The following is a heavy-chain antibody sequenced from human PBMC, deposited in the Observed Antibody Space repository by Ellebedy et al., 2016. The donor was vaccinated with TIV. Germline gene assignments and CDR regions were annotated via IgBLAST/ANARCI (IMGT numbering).Heavy chain of an antibody. V-gene: IGHV1-46*01. CDR2: INPSGGST. D-gene: IGHD6-13*01. CDR1: GYTFTSYY. Sequence: ASVKVSXXASGYTFTSYYMHWVRQAPGQGLEWMGIINPSGGSTSYAQKFQGRVTMTRDTSTSTVYMELSSLRSEDTAVYYCARDLAAAGTDTHYYYYMDVWGKGTTVTVSS. J-gene: IGHJ6*03. CDR3: ARDLAAAGTDTHYYYYMDV.